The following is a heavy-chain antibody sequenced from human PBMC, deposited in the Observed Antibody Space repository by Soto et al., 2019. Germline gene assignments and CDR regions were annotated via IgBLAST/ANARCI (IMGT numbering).Heavy chain of an antibody. V-gene: IGHV3-66*01. CDR1: GFTVSTKY. CDR3: ARDPWAADY. D-gene: IGHD3-16*01. CDR2: IYSGGST. J-gene: IGHJ4*02. Sequence: EVQLVESGGGLVQPGGSLRLSCAASGFTVSTKYMSWVRQAPGKGLEWVSVIYSGGSTFYADSVRGRFTISRDNSKNTVNLQMNSLRAEDTAVYYWARDPWAADYWGQGPLGTVSA.